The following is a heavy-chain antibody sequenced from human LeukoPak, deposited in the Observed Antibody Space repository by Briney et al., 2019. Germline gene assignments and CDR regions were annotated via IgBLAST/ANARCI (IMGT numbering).Heavy chain of an antibody. CDR1: GYTFTGYY. J-gene: IGHJ4*02. Sequence: ASVTVSCTASGYTFTGYYMHWVRQAPGQGLAWMGWINPNSGGTNYAQKFQGRVTMTRDTSISTAYMELSRLRSDDTAVYYCARVRQWLVIDYWGQGALVTVSS. CDR3: ARVRQWLVIDY. CDR2: INPNSGGT. D-gene: IGHD6-19*01. V-gene: IGHV1-2*02.